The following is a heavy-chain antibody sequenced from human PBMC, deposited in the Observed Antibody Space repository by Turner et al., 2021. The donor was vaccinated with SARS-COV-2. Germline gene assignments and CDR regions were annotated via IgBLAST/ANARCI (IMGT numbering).Heavy chain of an antibody. Sequence: EVQLVESGGGLVKPEGSLRLSCVASGFTFSDAWMNWVRQAPGKGLVWVSSMKRKSDGGTTDDAAPVKGTFTNSREYAENTLYLQINNLNTDDTAVNYCTTIATNLDSFAIWGQGTVVTVSS. D-gene: IGHD7-27*01. CDR3: TTIATNLDSFAI. J-gene: IGHJ3*02. CDR1: GFTFSDAW. V-gene: IGHV3-15*07. CDR2: MKRKSDGGTT.